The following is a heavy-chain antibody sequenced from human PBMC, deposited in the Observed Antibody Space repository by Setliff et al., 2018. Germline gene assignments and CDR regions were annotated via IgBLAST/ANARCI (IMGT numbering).Heavy chain of an antibody. CDR3: ARAGVAAADRKGLLEY. D-gene: IGHD6-13*01. V-gene: IGHV1-46*01. CDR2: INPGGGSA. Sequence: YGLSRHYMHWARQAPGQGLEWMGIINPGGGSASIVQKFQGRVTMTSDTSTSTVYIEVTGLTSEDTAVYYCARAGVAAADRKGLLEYWGQGTLVTVSS. CDR1: YGLSRHY. J-gene: IGHJ4*02.